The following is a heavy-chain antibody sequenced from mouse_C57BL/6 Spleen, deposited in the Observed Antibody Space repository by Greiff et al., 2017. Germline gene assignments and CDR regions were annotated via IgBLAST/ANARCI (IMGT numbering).Heavy chain of an antibody. Sequence: EVQLQQSGPELVKPGASVKISCKASGYTFTDYYMNWVKQSHGKSLEWIGDINPNNGGTSYNQKFKGKATLTVDKSSSTAYMELRSLTSEDSAVYYCARDYYGSFFDYWGQGTTLTVSS. CDR2: INPNNGGT. J-gene: IGHJ2*01. CDR1: GYTFTDYY. CDR3: ARDYYGSFFDY. D-gene: IGHD1-1*01. V-gene: IGHV1-26*01.